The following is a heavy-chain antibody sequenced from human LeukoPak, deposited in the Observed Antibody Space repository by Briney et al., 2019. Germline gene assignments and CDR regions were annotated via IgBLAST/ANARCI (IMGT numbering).Heavy chain of an antibody. Sequence: TETLSLTCAVSGGSILTTNWWSWVRQPPGKGLEWIGEVHLSGTSNYNPSLKSRVSMSIDKSKNQLSLKLTSVTAADTAMYYCARESGAFSPFGFWGQGTLVTVSS. CDR3: ARESGAFSPFGF. V-gene: IGHV4-4*02. D-gene: IGHD1-26*01. CDR2: VHLSGTS. J-gene: IGHJ4*02. CDR1: GGSILTTNW.